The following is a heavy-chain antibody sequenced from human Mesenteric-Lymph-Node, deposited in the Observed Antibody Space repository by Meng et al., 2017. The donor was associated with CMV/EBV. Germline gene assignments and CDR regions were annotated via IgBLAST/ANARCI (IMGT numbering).Heavy chain of an antibody. Sequence: GESLKISCAASGFTFSSYAMHWVRQAPGKGLEWVAVISYDGSNKYYADSVKGRFTISRDNSKNTLYLQMNSLRAEDTAVYYCAKGSEYDFWSGYFHDAFDIWGQGTMVTVSS. D-gene: IGHD3-3*01. J-gene: IGHJ3*02. V-gene: IGHV3-30-3*01. CDR1: GFTFSSYA. CDR3: AKGSEYDFWSGYFHDAFDI. CDR2: ISYDGSNK.